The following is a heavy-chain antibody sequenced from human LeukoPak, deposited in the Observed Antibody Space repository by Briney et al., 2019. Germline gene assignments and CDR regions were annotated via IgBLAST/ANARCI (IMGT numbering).Heavy chain of an antibody. D-gene: IGHD3-22*01. V-gene: IGHV3-30*18. Sequence: PGGSLRLSCAASGFTFSSYGMHWVRQAPGKGLEWVAVISYDGSNKYYADSVKGRFTISRDNSKNTLYLQMNSLRAEDTAVYYCAKDSNYYDSSGYYYAFDYWGQGTLVTVSS. CDR2: ISYDGSNK. J-gene: IGHJ4*02. CDR3: AKDSNYYDSSGYYYAFDY. CDR1: GFTFSSYG.